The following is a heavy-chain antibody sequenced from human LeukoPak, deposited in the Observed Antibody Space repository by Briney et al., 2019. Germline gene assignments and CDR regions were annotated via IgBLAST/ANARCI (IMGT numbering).Heavy chain of an antibody. V-gene: IGHV3-7*01. CDR1: GFTFRNTW. CDR3: ARDQTGSLDD. J-gene: IGHJ4*02. Sequence: AGGSLRLSCAVSGFTFRNTWMAWVRQTPGKGLEWVANINQDGSTKHYVDSVKGRFTISRDNAKNSLYLQMNSLRAEDTAIYYCARDQTGSLDDWGQGTLVTVSS. CDR2: INQDGSTK. D-gene: IGHD1-26*01.